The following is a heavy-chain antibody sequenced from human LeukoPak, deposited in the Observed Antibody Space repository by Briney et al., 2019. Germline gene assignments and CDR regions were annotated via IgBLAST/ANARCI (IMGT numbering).Heavy chain of an antibody. CDR2: INSDGSGT. J-gene: IGHJ3*02. V-gene: IGHV3-74*01. Sequence: GGSLRLSCVGSGFTFSNYWMRWVRQAPGKGLVWVSRINSDGSGTSYADSVKGRVTISRDNAKNTLYLQMNSLRAEDTAVYYCAKDSRYYDFWSGYYRDAEPQTDAFDIWGQGTMVTASS. CDR3: AKDSRYYDFWSGYYRDAEPQTDAFDI. D-gene: IGHD3-3*01. CDR1: GFTFSNYW.